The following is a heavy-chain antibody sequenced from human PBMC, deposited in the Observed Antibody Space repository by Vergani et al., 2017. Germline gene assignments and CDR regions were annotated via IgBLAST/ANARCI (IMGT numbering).Heavy chain of an antibody. CDR2: ISYDGSNK. J-gene: IGHJ4*02. CDR3: AKDQRDGRYSSSWRLYYFDY. Sequence: QVQLVESGGGVVQPGRSLRLSCAASGFTFSSYAMHWVRQAPGKGLEWVAVISYDGSNKYYADSVKGRFTISRDNSKNTLYLQMNSLRAEDTAVYYCAKDQRDGRYSSSWRLYYFDYWGQGTLVTVSS. D-gene: IGHD6-13*01. CDR1: GFTFSSYA. V-gene: IGHV3-30*01.